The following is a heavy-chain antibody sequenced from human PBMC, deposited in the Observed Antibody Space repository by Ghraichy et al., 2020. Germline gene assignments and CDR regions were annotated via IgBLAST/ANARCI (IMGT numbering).Heavy chain of an antibody. Sequence: SAISGSGGSTYYADSVKGRFTISRDNSKNTLSLHMNSLRDEDMAVYYCAKDRLVTTVTPPDYGMDVWCQGTTVTVSS. CDR2: ISGSGGST. J-gene: IGHJ6*02. D-gene: IGHD4-11*01. CDR3: AKDRLVTTVTPPDYGMDV. V-gene: IGHV3-23*01.